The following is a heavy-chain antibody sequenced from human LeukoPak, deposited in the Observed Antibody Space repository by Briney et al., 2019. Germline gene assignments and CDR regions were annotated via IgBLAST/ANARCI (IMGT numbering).Heavy chain of an antibody. CDR2: INPNSGGT. CDR1: GYTFTGYY. D-gene: IGHD6-13*01. V-gene: IGHV1-2*02. Sequence: ASVKVSCKASGYTFTGYYMHWVRQAPGQGLEWMGWINPNSGGTNYAQKFQGRVTMTSDTSISTAYMELSRLRSDDTAVYYCARDESPLAAAGVHWGQGTLVTVSS. CDR3: ARDESPLAAAGVH. J-gene: IGHJ4*02.